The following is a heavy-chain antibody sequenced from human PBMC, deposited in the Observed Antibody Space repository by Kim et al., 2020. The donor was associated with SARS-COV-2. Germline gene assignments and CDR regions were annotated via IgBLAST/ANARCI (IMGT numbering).Heavy chain of an antibody. CDR3: ARDFPSAKIVVVITYWFDP. J-gene: IGHJ5*02. V-gene: IGHV3-33*05. Sequence: GGSLRLSCAASGFTFSSYGMHWVRQAPGKGLEWVAVISYDGSNKYYADSVKGRFTISRDNSKNTLYLQMNSLRAEDTAVYYCARDFPSAKIVVVITYWFDPWGQGTLVTVSS. D-gene: IGHD3-22*01. CDR1: GFTFSSYG. CDR2: ISYDGSNK.